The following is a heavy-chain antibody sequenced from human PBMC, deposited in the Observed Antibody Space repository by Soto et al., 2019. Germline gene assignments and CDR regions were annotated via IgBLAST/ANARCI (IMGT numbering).Heavy chain of an antibody. CDR1: GGSISSSSYY. J-gene: IGHJ4*02. CDR3: ASSLGRFLEWLLWSFGY. Sequence: QLQLQESGPGLVKPSETLSLTCTVSGGSISSSSYYWGWIRQPPGKGLEWIGSIYYSGSTYYNPSLKSRVTISVDTSKNQFSLKLSSVTAADTAVYYCASSLGRFLEWLLWSFGYWGQGTLVTVSS. V-gene: IGHV4-39*01. CDR2: IYYSGST. D-gene: IGHD3-3*01.